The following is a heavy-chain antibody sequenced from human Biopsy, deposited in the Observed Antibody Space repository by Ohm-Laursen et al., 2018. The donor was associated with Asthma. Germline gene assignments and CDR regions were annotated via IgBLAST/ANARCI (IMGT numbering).Heavy chain of an antibody. V-gene: IGHV3-30*03. J-gene: IGHJ5*01. Sequence: LTLTCAASGFTFRTYGMHWVRQAPGTGLEWVAFISYDGSNEYYADSVKGRFTISRDNSKNTLYLQMNSLRTEDTAVYSCARDRRAIGTYLDSWGQGTLVTVSS. CDR2: ISYDGSNE. CDR3: ARDRRAIGTYLDS. CDR1: GFTFRTYG. D-gene: IGHD1-26*01.